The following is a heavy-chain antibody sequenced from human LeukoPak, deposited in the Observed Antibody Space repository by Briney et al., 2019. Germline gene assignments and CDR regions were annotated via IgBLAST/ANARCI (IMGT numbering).Heavy chain of an antibody. J-gene: IGHJ5*02. D-gene: IGHD2-2*01. Sequence: ASVKVSCKVSGYTLTELSMHWVRQAPGQGLEWMGWINPNSGGTNYAQKFQGWVTMTRDTSISTAYMELSRLRSDDTAVYYCARDAFSCSSTSRHRWFDPWGQGTLVTVSS. CDR2: INPNSGGT. V-gene: IGHV1-2*04. CDR3: ARDAFSCSSTSRHRWFDP. CDR1: GYTLTELS.